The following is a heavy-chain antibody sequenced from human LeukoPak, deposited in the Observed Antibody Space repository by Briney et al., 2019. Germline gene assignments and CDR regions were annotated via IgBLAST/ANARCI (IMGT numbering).Heavy chain of an antibody. D-gene: IGHD3-22*01. Sequence: GGSLRLSCAASGFTFSSYVMSWVRQAPGKGLEWVSAISGSGGSTYYADSVKGRFTISRDNSKNTLYLQMNSLRAEDTAVYYCAKVTMIVVVTNAFDIWGQGTMVTVSS. CDR1: GFTFSSYV. CDR3: AKVTMIVVVTNAFDI. J-gene: IGHJ3*02. V-gene: IGHV3-23*01. CDR2: ISGSGGST.